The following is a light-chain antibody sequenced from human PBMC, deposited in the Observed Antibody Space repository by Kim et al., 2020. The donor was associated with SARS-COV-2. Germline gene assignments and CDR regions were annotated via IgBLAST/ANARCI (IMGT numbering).Light chain of an antibody. CDR1: QSISNW. V-gene: IGKV1-5*01. CDR3: QQYESFPYT. J-gene: IGKJ2*01. Sequence: SASIGGRVIITCRASQSISNWLAWYQQKPGKGPKLLMYDASSLESGVPSRFSGSGSGTEFTLTISGLQPDDFATYYCQQYESFPYTFGQGTKLEI. CDR2: DAS.